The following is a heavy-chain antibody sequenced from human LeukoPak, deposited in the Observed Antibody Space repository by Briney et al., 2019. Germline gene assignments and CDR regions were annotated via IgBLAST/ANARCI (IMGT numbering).Heavy chain of an antibody. CDR2: INPNSGGT. CDR1: GGTFSSYA. J-gene: IGHJ4*02. CDR3: AREGWLLYKPTVYYFDY. Sequence: ASVKVSCKASGGTFSSYAISWVRQAPGQGLEWMGWINPNSGGTNYAQKFQGRVTMTRDTSISTAYMELSRLRSDDTAVYYCAREGWLLYKPTVYYFDYWGQGTLVTVSS. D-gene: IGHD3-3*01. V-gene: IGHV1-2*02.